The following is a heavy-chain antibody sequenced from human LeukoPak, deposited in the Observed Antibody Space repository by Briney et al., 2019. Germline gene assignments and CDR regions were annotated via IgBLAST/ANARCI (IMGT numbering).Heavy chain of an antibody. D-gene: IGHD3-9*01. J-gene: IGHJ4*02. Sequence: PGGSLRLSCAASGFTFSSYSMNWVRQAPGKGLEWVSSISSSSSYIYYADSVKGRFTISRDNAKNSLYLQMNSLRAEDTAVYYCARGDFDWLLFFDYWGQGTLVTVSS. CDR1: GFTFSSYS. V-gene: IGHV3-21*01. CDR3: ARGDFDWLLFFDY. CDR2: ISSSSSYI.